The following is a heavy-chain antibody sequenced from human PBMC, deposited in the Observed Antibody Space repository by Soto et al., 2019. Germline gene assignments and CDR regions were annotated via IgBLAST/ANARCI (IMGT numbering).Heavy chain of an antibody. V-gene: IGHV1-18*01. CDR2: ISAYNGNT. J-gene: IGHJ6*02. Sequence: ASVKVSCKASGYTFTSYGISWVRQAPGQGLEWMGWISAYNGNTNYAQKLQGRVTMTTDTSTSTAYMERRSLRSEDTAMYYCAAASSTSGGYYGMDVWGQGTTVSVTS. CDR3: AAASSTSGGYYGMDV. CDR1: GYTFTSYG. D-gene: IGHD2-2*01.